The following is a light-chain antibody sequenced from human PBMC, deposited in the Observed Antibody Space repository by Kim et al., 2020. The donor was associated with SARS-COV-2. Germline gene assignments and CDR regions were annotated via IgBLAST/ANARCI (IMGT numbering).Light chain of an antibody. J-gene: IGKJ4*01. CDR2: GAS. V-gene: IGKV3-20*01. CDR1: QSVSSNS. CDR3: QQYGNSALT. Sequence: LSPGERATLSCRASQSVSSNSLAWYQQKPGQAPRLLIYGASNRATGIPDRFSGSGSGTDFTLTISRLEPGDFAVYFCQQYGNSALTFGGGTKVEI.